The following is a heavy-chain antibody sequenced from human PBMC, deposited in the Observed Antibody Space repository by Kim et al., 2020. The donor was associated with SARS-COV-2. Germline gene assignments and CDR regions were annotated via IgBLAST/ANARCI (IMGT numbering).Heavy chain of an antibody. CDR2: FDPEDGET. Sequence: ASVKVSCKVSGYTLTELSMHWVRQAPGKGLEWMGGFDPEDGETIYAQKFQGRVTMTEDTSTDTAYMELSSLRSEDTAVYYCATVGVGCSSTSCYFHYWGQGTLVTVSS. D-gene: IGHD2-2*01. CDR1: GYTLTELS. V-gene: IGHV1-24*01. CDR3: ATVGVGCSSTSCYFHY. J-gene: IGHJ4*02.